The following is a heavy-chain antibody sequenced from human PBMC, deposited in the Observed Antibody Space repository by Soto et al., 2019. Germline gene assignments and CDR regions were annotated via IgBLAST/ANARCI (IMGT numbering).Heavy chain of an antibody. CDR3: ARGGTAAGTSVYYYYMDV. CDR2: IKQDGSEK. Sequence: GGSLRLSCAASGFTFSSYWMSWVRQAPGKGLEWVANIKQDGSEKYYVDSVKGRFTISRDNAKNSLYLQMNSLRAEDTAVYYCARGGTAAGTSVYYYYMDVCGKGTTVTVSS. V-gene: IGHV3-7*03. D-gene: IGHD6-13*01. CDR1: GFTFSSYW. J-gene: IGHJ6*03.